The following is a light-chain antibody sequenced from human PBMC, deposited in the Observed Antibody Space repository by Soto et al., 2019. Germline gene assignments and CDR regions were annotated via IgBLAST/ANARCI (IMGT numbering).Light chain of an antibody. Sequence: QLVLTQPASVSGSPGQSITISCTGTSSDVGYYNLVSWYQQYPGKAPKLMIYEATKRPSGVSNRFSGSKSGSTASLTISGLQAEDEADYYCCSYSRSSTVLFGGGTQLTVL. CDR3: CSYSRSSTVL. J-gene: IGLJ3*02. CDR2: EAT. V-gene: IGLV2-23*01. CDR1: SSDVGYYNL.